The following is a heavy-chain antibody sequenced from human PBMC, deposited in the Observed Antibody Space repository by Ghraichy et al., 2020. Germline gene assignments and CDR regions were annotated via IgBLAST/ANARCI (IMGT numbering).Heavy chain of an antibody. CDR1: GGSIGNW. J-gene: IGHJ4*02. CDR2: IHQSGST. V-gene: IGHV4-4*02. Sequence: SETLSLTCAVSGGSIGNWWSWVRQPPGKGLEWIGEIHQSGSTHYNPSLKSRVTMSVDKSKNQFSLKLSSVTAEDTAVYYCARHADCSFDYWGQGTLVTVSS. CDR3: ARHADCSFDY. D-gene: IGHD2-21*02.